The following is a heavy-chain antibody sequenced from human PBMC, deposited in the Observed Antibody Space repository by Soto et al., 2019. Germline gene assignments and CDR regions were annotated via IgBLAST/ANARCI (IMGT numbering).Heavy chain of an antibody. J-gene: IGHJ6*03. Sequence: GGSLRLSCAASGFTFSNAWMSWVRQAPGKGLEWVGRIKSKTDGGTTDYAAPVKGRFTISRDDSKNTLYLQMNSLKTEDTAVYYCLGAYSSGMGAYYYYYMDVWGKGTTVTVSS. D-gene: IGHD6-19*01. V-gene: IGHV3-15*01. CDR2: IKSKTDGGTT. CDR1: GFTFSNAW. CDR3: LGAYSSGMGAYYYYYMDV.